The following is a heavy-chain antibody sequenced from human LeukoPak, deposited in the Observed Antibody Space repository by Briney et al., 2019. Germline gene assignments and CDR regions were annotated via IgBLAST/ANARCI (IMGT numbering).Heavy chain of an antibody. CDR1: GGSISSYY. CDR2: IYYSGST. D-gene: IGHD6-13*01. J-gene: IGHJ6*03. V-gene: IGHV4-59*01. CDR3: ASVIAAAGTWGGYYYYYMDV. Sequence: SETLSLTCTVSGGSISSYYGSWIRQPPGKGLEWIGYIYYSGSTNYNPSLKSRVTISVDTSKNQFSLKLSSVTAADTAVYYCASVIAAAGTWGGYYYYYMDVWGKGTTVTVSS.